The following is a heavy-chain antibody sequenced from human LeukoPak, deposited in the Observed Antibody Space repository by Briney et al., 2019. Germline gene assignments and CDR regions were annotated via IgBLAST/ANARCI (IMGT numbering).Heavy chain of an antibody. D-gene: IGHD3-22*01. CDR3: AREKDYYDSSGYYDGFDL. J-gene: IGHJ2*01. CDR1: GGSISSYY. CDR2: IYYSGST. V-gene: IGHV4-59*01. Sequence: SETLSLTCTVSGGSISSYYWSWIRQPPGKGLEWIGYIYYSGSTNYNPSLKSRVTISVDTSKNQFSLKLSSVTAADTAVYYCAREKDYYDSSGYYDGFDLWGRGTQVTVSS.